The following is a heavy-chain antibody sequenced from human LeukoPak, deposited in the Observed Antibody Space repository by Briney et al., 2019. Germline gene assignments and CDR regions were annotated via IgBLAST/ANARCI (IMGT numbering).Heavy chain of an antibody. CDR2: IYSTGST. CDR1: GDSITTSSSY. CDR3: ARDGGKATREFDY. D-gene: IGHD1-26*01. J-gene: IGHJ4*02. V-gene: IGHV4-39*07. Sequence: SETLSLTCAVSGDSITTSSSYWSWIRQPPGKGLEWLGRIYSTGSTHYSPSLKSRVTMSVDTSKNQFSLKLSSVTAADTAVYYCARDGGKATREFDYWGQGTLVTVSS.